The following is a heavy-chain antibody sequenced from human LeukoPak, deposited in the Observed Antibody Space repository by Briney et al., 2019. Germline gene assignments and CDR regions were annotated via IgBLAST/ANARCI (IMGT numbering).Heavy chain of an antibody. J-gene: IGHJ4*02. CDR2: IIPIFGTA. Sequence: SVKVSCKASGGTFSSYAISWVRQAPGQGLEWMGGIIPIFGTANYAQKFQGRVTITADKSTSTAYMELSRLRSDDTAVYYCARELYDSSGYYRLLDYWGQGTLVTVSS. CDR1: GGTFSSYA. CDR3: ARELYDSSGYYRLLDY. V-gene: IGHV1-69*06. D-gene: IGHD3-22*01.